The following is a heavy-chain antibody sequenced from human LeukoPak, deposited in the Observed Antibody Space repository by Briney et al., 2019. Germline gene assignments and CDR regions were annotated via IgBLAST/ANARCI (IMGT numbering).Heavy chain of an antibody. Sequence: ASVKVSCKASGYTFTSYYMHWVRQAPGQGLEWMGIINPSGGSTSYAQKFQGRVTMTRDTSISTAYMELSRLRSDDTAVYYCARVTPLEGGSYYFDYWGQGTLVTVSS. CDR2: INPSGGST. J-gene: IGHJ4*02. V-gene: IGHV1-46*01. CDR1: GYTFTSYY. D-gene: IGHD1-26*01. CDR3: ARVTPLEGGSYYFDY.